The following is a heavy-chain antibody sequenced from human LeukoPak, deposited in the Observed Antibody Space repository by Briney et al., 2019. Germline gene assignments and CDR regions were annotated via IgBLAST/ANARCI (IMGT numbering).Heavy chain of an antibody. CDR3: AKHYYGSGIYDY. V-gene: IGHV3-23*01. CDR1: GFTFSSYA. J-gene: IGHJ4*02. D-gene: IGHD3-10*01. CDR2: ISGSGGST. Sequence: PGGSLRLSCAAYGFTFSSYAMSWVRQAPGKGLEWVSAISGSGGSTYYADSVKGRFTISRDNSKNTLYLQMNSLRAEDTAVYYCAKHYYGSGIYDYGGQGTLVTVSS.